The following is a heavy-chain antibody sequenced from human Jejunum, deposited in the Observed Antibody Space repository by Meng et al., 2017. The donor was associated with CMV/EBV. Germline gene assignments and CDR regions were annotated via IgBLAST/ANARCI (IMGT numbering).Heavy chain of an antibody. D-gene: IGHD2/OR15-2a*01. Sequence: VQSAGAGGGWVQPGGSLKLSCAASGFTFSDSDIHWVRQASGKGLEWVGRIRTKVNSYATAYAASVTGRFTISRDDSKNTAYLQMNSLKTEDTAVYYCIRHERTFQRDWGQGTLVTVSS. CDR1: GFTFSDSD. CDR2: IRTKVNSYAT. CDR3: IRHERTFQRD. J-gene: IGHJ4*02. V-gene: IGHV3-73*02.